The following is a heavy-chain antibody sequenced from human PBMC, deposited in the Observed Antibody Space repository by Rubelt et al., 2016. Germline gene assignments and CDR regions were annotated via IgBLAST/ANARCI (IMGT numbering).Heavy chain of an antibody. CDR1: SYG. Sequence: SYGMHWVRQAPGKGLEWVAVIWYDGSNKYYADSVKGRFTISRDNSKNTLYLQMNSLRAEDTAVYYRARDIAVAGTNYWGQGTLVTVSS. D-gene: IGHD6-19*01. J-gene: IGHJ4*02. CDR2: IWYDGSNK. V-gene: IGHV3-30*19. CDR3: ARDIAVAGTNY.